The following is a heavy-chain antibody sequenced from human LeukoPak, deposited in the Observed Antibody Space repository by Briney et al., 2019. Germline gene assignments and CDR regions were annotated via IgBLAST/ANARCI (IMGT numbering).Heavy chain of an antibody. J-gene: IGHJ6*03. V-gene: IGHV4-39*07. CDR1: GGSISSSSYY. D-gene: IGHD3-10*01. CDR3: VRSADRVIRGAPPYYYYYMDV. CDR2: IYYSGST. Sequence: SETLSLTCTVSGGSISSSSYYWGWIRQPPGKGLEWIGSIYYSGSTYYNPSLKSRVTISVDTSKNQFSLKVSPVTAADTAVYYCVRSADRVIRGAPPYYYYYMDVWGKGTTVTVSS.